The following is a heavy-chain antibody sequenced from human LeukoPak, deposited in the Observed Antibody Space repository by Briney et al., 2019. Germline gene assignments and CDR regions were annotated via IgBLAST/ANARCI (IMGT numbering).Heavy chain of an antibody. D-gene: IGHD1-26*01. CDR2: INPSGGST. J-gene: IGHJ4*02. CDR3: ASQSGSYRPFDY. CDR1: GYTFTNYY. V-gene: IGHV1-46*01. Sequence: GASVKVSCKASGYTFTNYYIHWVRQAPGQGLEWKGIINPSGGSTSYAQKFQGRVTMTRDTSTSTVYMELSSLRSEDTAVYYCASQSGSYRPFDYWGQGTLVTVSS.